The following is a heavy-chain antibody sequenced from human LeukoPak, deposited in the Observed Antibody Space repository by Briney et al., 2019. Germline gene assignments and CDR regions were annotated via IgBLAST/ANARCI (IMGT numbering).Heavy chain of an antibody. D-gene: IGHD3-22*01. J-gene: IGHJ4*02. V-gene: IGHV4-39*07. CDR3: ARLTRGIYDSSGQGFDY. CDR2: IYYSGST. Sequence: SETLSLTCTVSGGSISRSSYYWGWIRQPPGKGLEWIGSIYYSGSTYYNPSLKSRVTISVDTSKNQFSLKLSSVTAADTAVYYCARLTRGIYDSSGQGFDYWGQGTLVTVSS. CDR1: GGSISRSSYY.